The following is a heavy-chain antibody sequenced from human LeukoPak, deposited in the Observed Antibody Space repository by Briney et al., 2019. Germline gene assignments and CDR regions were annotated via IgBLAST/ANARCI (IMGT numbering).Heavy chain of an antibody. CDR3: ARLAFATGTGTSFDAFDI. CDR1: RDTFSSDD. V-gene: IGHV1-69*04. CDR2: IIPVLDIA. J-gene: IGHJ3*02. D-gene: IGHD1-1*01. Sequence: ASVKVSCKASRDTFSSDDITWVRQAPGQGLEWMGRIIPVLDIANYAQKFQGRVTITADKSTNTVYMELNSLTSEDTAVYYCARLAFATGTGTSFDAFDIWGQGTMVTVSS.